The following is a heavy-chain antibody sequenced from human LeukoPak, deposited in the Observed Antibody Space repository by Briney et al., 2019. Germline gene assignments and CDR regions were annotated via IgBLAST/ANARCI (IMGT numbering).Heavy chain of an antibody. D-gene: IGHD4-23*01. CDR3: AKGGNSYFDS. CDR1: GFTFSSYA. V-gene: IGHV3-23*01. J-gene: IGHJ4*02. CDR2: ISGSDTST. Sequence: PGGSLRLSCAASGFTFSSYAMSWVRQAPGKGLEWVSVISGSDTSTYYADSVRGRFTISRDNSKNTVYLQMTSLRAEDTAVYYCAKGGNSYFDSWGQGTLVTVSS.